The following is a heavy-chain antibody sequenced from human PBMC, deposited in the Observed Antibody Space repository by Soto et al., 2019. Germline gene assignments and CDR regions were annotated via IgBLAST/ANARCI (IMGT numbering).Heavy chain of an antibody. V-gene: IGHV1-18*04. J-gene: IGHJ6*02. Sequence: ASVKVSCKASGYTFTSYGISWVRQAPGQGLEWMGWISAYNGNTNYAQKLQGRVTMTTDTSTSTAYMELRSLRSDDTAVYYCARVSYDSSGYNSWDYYYYGMDVWGQGTAVTVSS. CDR2: ISAYNGNT. CDR1: GYTFTSYG. D-gene: IGHD3-22*01. CDR3: ARVSYDSSGYNSWDYYYYGMDV.